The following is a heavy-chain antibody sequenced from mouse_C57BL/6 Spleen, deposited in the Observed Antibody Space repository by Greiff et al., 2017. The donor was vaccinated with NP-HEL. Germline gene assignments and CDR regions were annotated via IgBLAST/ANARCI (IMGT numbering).Heavy chain of an antibody. CDR2: INPNNGGT. CDR3: ARMINYYGSSYLDY. J-gene: IGHJ2*01. V-gene: IGHV1-26*01. CDR1: GYTFTDYY. D-gene: IGHD1-1*01. Sequence: VQLQQSGPELVKPGASVKISCKASGYTFTDYYMNWVKQSHGKSLEWIGDINPNNGGTSYNQKFKGKATLTVDKSSSTAYMELRSLTSEDSAVYYCARMINYYGSSYLDYWGQGTTLTVSS.